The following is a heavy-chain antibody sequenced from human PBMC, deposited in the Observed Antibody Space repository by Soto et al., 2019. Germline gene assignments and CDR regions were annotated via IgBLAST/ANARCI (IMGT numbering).Heavy chain of an antibody. CDR3: ARDYSPWIQLWLLVY. D-gene: IGHD5-18*01. V-gene: IGHV3-7*04. CDR2: IKQDGSEK. J-gene: IGHJ4*02. CDR1: GFTFSSYW. Sequence: GGSLRLSCAASGFTFSSYWMSWVRQAPGKGLERVANIKQDGSEKYYVDSVKGRFIISRDNAKNSLYLQMNSLRAEDTAVYYCARDYSPWIQLWLLVYWGQGTLVTVSS.